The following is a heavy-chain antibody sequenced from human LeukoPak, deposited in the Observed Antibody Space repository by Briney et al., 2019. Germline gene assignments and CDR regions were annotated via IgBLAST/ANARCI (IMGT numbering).Heavy chain of an antibody. V-gene: IGHV4-4*09. Sequence: PSETLSLTCTVSGGSISSYHWSWIRQPPGKGLEWIGYIYTSGSTNYNPSLKSRVTISVDTSKNQFSLKLSSVTAADTAVYYCASGPRNYDFWSGYRPDDVFDIWGQGTMVTVSS. J-gene: IGHJ3*02. CDR2: IYTSGST. CDR3: ASGPRNYDFWSGYRPDDVFDI. CDR1: GGSISSYH. D-gene: IGHD3-3*01.